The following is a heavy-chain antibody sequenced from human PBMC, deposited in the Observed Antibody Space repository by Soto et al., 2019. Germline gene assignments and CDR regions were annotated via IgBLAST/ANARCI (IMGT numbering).Heavy chain of an antibody. Sequence: LSLTCAVSGGSISSGGYSWSWIRQPPGKGLEWIGYIHHSGSIYYNPSLKSRVTISVDRSKNQFSLKLSSVTAADTAVYYCARVPDRWGQGTLVTVSS. V-gene: IGHV4-30-2*01. CDR2: IHHSGSI. J-gene: IGHJ5*02. CDR1: GGSISSGGYS. D-gene: IGHD2-2*01. CDR3: ARVPDR.